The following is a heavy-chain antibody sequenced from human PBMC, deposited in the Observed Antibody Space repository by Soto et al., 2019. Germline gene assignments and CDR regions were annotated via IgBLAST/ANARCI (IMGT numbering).Heavy chain of an antibody. CDR1: AFTFSSYW. J-gene: IGHJ3*02. D-gene: IGHD3-16*01. V-gene: IGHV3-7*03. Sequence: HPGGSLRLSCAASAFTFSSYWMSWVRQAPGKGLEWVANIKQDGSEKYYVDSVKGRFTISKGNAKNSLYLQMNSLRAEDTAVYYCARDLFEAARRGEYAFDIWGQGTMVTVSS. CDR3: ARDLFEAARRGEYAFDI. CDR2: IKQDGSEK.